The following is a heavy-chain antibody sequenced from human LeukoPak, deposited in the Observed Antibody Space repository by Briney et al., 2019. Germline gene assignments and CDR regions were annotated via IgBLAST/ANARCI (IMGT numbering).Heavy chain of an antibody. J-gene: IGHJ4*02. CDR2: ISGSGGST. V-gene: IGHV3-23*01. Sequence: PGGSLRLSCAASGFTFSSYAMSWVRQAPGKGLEWVSAISGSGGSTYYADSVKGRFTISRDNSKNTLYLQMNSLCADDTAIYYCAKYRTTSAPPRNFDYWGQGTLVTVSS. D-gene: IGHD1-14*01. CDR3: AKYRTTSAPPRNFDY. CDR1: GFTFSSYA.